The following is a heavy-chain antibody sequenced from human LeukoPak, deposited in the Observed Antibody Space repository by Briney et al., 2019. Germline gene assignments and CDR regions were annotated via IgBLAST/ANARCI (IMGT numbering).Heavy chain of an antibody. CDR2: IGGSGSST. CDR1: GFTFSSYV. D-gene: IGHD6-6*01. J-gene: IGHJ5*02. V-gene: IGHV3-23*01. Sequence: PGGSLRLSCAASGFTFSSYVMNWVRQAPGKGLEWVSTIGGSGSSTYYADSVKGRFTISRDNSKNTLYLQMNSLRADDTAVYYCAKEEYGTSSGWFDPWGQGTLVTVSS. CDR3: AKEEYGTSSGWFDP.